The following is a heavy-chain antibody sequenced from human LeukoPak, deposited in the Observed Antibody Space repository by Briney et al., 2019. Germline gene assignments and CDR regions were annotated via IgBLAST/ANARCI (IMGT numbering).Heavy chain of an antibody. D-gene: IGHD6-6*01. Sequence: SETLSLTCTVSGASISNGSYYWSWIRQPAGKGLEWIGRMYTSGSTNYNPSLKSRVTISGDTSKNQFSLKLSSVTAADTAVYYCARVALSIAARPGRNWFDPWGQGTLVTVSS. CDR2: MYTSGST. CDR1: GASISNGSYY. V-gene: IGHV4-61*02. J-gene: IGHJ5*02. CDR3: ARVALSIAARPGRNWFDP.